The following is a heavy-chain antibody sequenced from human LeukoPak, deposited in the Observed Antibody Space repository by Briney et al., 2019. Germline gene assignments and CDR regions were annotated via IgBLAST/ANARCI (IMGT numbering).Heavy chain of an antibody. Sequence: GGSLRLSCAASGFTFRNYDMNWVRQAPGKGLEWVSFIGSSGSPIYYADSVKGRFTISRDNAKNSLYLQMSSLRVEDTAVYYCASSYCGGTLCYDHYWGHGTLVTVSS. CDR3: ASSYCGGTLCYDHY. CDR2: IGSSGSPI. J-gene: IGHJ4*01. V-gene: IGHV3-48*03. CDR1: GFTFRNYD. D-gene: IGHD2-21*01.